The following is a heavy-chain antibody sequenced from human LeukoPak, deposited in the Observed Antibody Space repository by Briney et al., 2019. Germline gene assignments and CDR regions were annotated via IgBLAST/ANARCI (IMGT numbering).Heavy chain of an antibody. V-gene: IGHV4-39*07. Sequence: PSETLSLTCTVSGGSISSSSYYWGWIRQPPGKGLEWIGSIYYSGSTYYNPSLKSRVTILVDTSKNQFSLKLSSVTAADTAVYYCARQAGSYAFYYYDYWGQGTLVTVSS. D-gene: IGHD2-2*01. CDR2: IYYSGST. CDR1: GGSISSSSYY. CDR3: ARQAGSYAFYYYDY. J-gene: IGHJ4*02.